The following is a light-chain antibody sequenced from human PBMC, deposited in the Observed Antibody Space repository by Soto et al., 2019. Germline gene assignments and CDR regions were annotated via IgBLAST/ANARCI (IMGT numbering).Light chain of an antibody. Sequence: EVVLTQSPGTLSLSPRERATLSCRASQTVRNNYLAWYQQKRGQAPRLLIHDASSRATGIPDRFSGSGSGTEFTLTISSLQPEDFAAYYCQQYSSYSKTFGQGTKVDIK. J-gene: IGKJ1*01. V-gene: IGKV3-20*01. CDR1: QTVRNNY. CDR2: DAS. CDR3: QQYSSYSKT.